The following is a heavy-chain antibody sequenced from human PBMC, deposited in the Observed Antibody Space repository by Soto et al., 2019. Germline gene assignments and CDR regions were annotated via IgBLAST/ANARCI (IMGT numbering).Heavy chain of an antibody. CDR1: GFKFELHA. Sequence: EVQLVESGGGLVQPGRSLRLSCAASGFKFELHAMHWVRQAPGKGLEWVSGINWNRGTTGYADSVKGRFTISRDHARKSVYLQMDSLRPEDTAFYYCVKDDGTCGDHRLGGFDMWRQGTLVTVSS. CDR3: VKDDGTCGDHRLGGFDM. V-gene: IGHV3-9*01. CDR2: INWNRGTT. J-gene: IGHJ3*02. D-gene: IGHD2-21*01.